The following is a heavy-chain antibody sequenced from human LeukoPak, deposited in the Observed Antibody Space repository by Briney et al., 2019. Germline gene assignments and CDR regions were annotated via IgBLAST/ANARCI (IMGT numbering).Heavy chain of an antibody. CDR3: ARGDSSSWNNYFDY. Sequence: PGRSLRLSWAASGFTFSSYGMHWVRQAPGKGLEWVAVIWYDGSNKYYADSVKGRFTISRDNSKNTLYLQMNSLRAEDTAVYYCARGDSSSWNNYFDYWGQGTLVTVSS. V-gene: IGHV3-33*01. D-gene: IGHD6-13*01. J-gene: IGHJ4*02. CDR2: IWYDGSNK. CDR1: GFTFSSYG.